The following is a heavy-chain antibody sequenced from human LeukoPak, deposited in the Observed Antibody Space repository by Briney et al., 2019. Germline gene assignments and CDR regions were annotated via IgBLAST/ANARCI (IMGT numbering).Heavy chain of an antibody. D-gene: IGHD3-10*01. CDR3: ARGLGGAHNWFDP. CDR2: IYYSGST. CDR1: GGSISSYY. V-gene: IGHV4-59*01. Sequence: PSETLSLTCTVSGGSISSYYWSWIRQPPGKGLEWIGYIYYSGSTNYNPSLKSRVTISIDTSKNQFSLKLSSVTAADTAVYYRARGLGGAHNWFDPWGQGTLVTVSS. J-gene: IGHJ5*02.